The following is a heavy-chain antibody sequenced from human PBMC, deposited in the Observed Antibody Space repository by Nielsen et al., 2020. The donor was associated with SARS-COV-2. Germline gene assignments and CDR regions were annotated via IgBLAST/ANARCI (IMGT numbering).Heavy chain of an antibody. V-gene: IGHV3-21*01. CDR2: ISSSSSYI. D-gene: IGHD4-17*01. CDR3: AKVDDYGDYRD. J-gene: IGHJ4*02. CDR1: GFTFSSYS. Sequence: GESLKISCAASGFTFSSYSMNWVRQAPGKGLEWVSSISSSSSYIYYADSVKGRFTISRDNAKNSLYLQMNSLRAEDTAVYYCAKVDDYGDYRDWGQGTLVTVSS.